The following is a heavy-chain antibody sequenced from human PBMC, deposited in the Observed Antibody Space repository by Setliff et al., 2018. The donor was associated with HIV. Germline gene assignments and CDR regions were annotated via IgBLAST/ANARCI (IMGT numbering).Heavy chain of an antibody. CDR3: ARGANFWSGYDS. V-gene: IGHV4-4*02. CDR2: IYHTQNT. CDR1: DGSISSSNW. D-gene: IGHD3-3*01. J-gene: IGHJ4*02. Sequence: SETLSLTCTVSDGSISSSNWWSWVRQPPGKGLEWIGEIYHTQNTNYSPSLKSRVTISVDKSKNQFSLKLTSVTAADTAVYYCARGANFWSGYDSWGQGTLVTVSS.